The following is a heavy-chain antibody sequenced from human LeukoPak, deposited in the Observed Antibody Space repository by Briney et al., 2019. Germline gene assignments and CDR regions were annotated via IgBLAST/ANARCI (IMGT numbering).Heavy chain of an antibody. J-gene: IGHJ3*02. CDR2: MNPNGGNT. D-gene: IGHD3-9*01. Sequence: GASVKVSCKASGYTFTSYDINWVRQATGQGLEWMGWMNPNGGNTGYAQKFQGRVTMTRNTSISTAYMELSSLRSEDTAVYYCARLYYDILTGYSVDAFDIWGQGTMVTVSS. CDR3: ARLYYDILTGYSVDAFDI. V-gene: IGHV1-8*01. CDR1: GYTFTSYD.